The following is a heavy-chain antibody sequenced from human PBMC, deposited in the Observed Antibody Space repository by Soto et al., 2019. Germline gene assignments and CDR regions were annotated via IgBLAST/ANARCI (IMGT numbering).Heavy chain of an antibody. D-gene: IGHD5-18*01. V-gene: IGHV3-30*18. CDR3: AKALSEGYSSDY. Sequence: SLRLSCAASGFTFSSYGMHWVRQAPGKGLEWVAVISYDGSNKYYADSVKGRFTISRDNSKNTLYLQMNSLRAEDTAVYYCAKALSEGYSSDYWGQGTLVTVSS. CDR2: ISYDGSNK. J-gene: IGHJ4*02. CDR1: GFTFSSYG.